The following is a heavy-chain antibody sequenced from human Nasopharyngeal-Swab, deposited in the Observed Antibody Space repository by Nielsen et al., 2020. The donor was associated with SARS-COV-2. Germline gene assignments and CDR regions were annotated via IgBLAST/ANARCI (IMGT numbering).Heavy chain of an antibody. J-gene: IGHJ4*02. CDR1: GFTFGDYA. CDR2: IGDKDHNYAT. V-gene: IGHV3-73*01. CDR3: TTDFYFDY. Sequence: GGSLRLSCAASGFTFGDYAMHWVRQASGKGLEWVGRIGDKDHNYATTYGASVQGRFTISRDDSKNTAFLQMDSLKTEDTALYYCTTDFYFDYWGQGTLVTVSS.